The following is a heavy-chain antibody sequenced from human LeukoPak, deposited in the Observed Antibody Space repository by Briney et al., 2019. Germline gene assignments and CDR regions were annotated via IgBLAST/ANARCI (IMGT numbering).Heavy chain of an antibody. D-gene: IGHD2-8*02. J-gene: IGHJ4*02. Sequence: RGSLRLSCAASGFTFSTFAMIWVRQPPGKGLEWVSSIFPSGGEIHYADSVRGRFIISRDNSKSTLSLQMNSLRAEDTAIYYCATYRQVLLPFESWGQGTLVTVSS. V-gene: IGHV3-23*01. CDR3: ATYRQVLLPFES. CDR1: GFTFSTFA. CDR2: IFPSGGEI.